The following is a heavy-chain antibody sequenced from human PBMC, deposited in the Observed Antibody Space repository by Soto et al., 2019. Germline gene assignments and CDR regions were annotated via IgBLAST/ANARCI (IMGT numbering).Heavy chain of an antibody. J-gene: IGHJ6*02. V-gene: IGHV4-34*01. D-gene: IGHD3-10*01. CDR3: ARGHRHYGSGSYYPYYYYGMDV. Sequence: PSETLSLTCAVYGGSFSGYYWSWTRQPPGKGLEWIGEINHSGSTNYNPSLKSRVTISVDTSKNQFSLKLSSVTAADTAVYYCARGHRHYGSGSYYPYYYYGMDVWGQGTTVTVSS. CDR2: INHSGST. CDR1: GGSFSGYY.